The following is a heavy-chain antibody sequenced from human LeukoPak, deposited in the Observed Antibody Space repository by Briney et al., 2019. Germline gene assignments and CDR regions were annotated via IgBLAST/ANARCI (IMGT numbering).Heavy chain of an antibody. Sequence: GGSLRVSCAASGFTFSSYAMSWVRQAPGKGLEWVSAISGSGGSTYYADSVKGRFTISRDNSKNTLYLQMNSLRAEDTAVYYCAKLDIVVVPAADRLDYWGQGTLVTVSS. CDR3: AKLDIVVVPAADRLDY. V-gene: IGHV3-23*01. D-gene: IGHD2-2*03. J-gene: IGHJ4*02. CDR2: ISGSGGST. CDR1: GFTFSSYA.